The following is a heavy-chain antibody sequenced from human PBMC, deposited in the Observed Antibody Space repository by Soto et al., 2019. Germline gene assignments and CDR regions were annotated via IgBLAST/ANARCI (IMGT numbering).Heavy chain of an antibody. D-gene: IGHD6-19*01. Sequence: VQLVESGGGVVQPGRSLRLSCAASGFTFSDYAMHWVRQAPGKGLEWVAVVSHDGRNTHYADSVKGRFTISRDSSKNRVSLEMTSLRAEDTAVYYCAKGGRQWLVTSDFNYWGQGALVTFSS. V-gene: IGHV3-30*18. CDR1: GFTFSDYA. J-gene: IGHJ4*02. CDR2: VSHDGRNT. CDR3: AKGGRQWLVTSDFNY.